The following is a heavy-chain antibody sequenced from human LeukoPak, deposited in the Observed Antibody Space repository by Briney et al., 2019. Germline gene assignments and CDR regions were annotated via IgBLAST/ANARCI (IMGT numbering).Heavy chain of an antibody. D-gene: IGHD2-15*01. CDR3: ARAPRSRVRYCSGGSCFIFDY. Sequence: ASVKVSRKASVYTFTVYYMHWARQAPGQGLEWMGWINPNSGGTNYAQKSQGRVTMTRYASISTAYMELSRLRSDDTAVYYCARAPRSRVRYCSGGSCFIFDYWGQGTLVTVSS. CDR2: INPNSGGT. CDR1: VYTFTVYY. V-gene: IGHV1-2*02. J-gene: IGHJ4*02.